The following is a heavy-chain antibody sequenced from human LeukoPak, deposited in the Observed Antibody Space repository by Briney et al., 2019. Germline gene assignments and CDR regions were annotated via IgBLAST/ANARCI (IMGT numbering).Heavy chain of an antibody. CDR2: INHSGST. Sequence: SETLSLTCAVYGGSFSGYYWSWIRQPPGKGLEWIGEINHSGSTNYNPSLKSRVTISVDTSKNQFSLMLSSVTAADTAVYYCARVRGYDSSGYYDNYYYYYMDVWGKGTTVTVSS. D-gene: IGHD3-22*01. CDR3: ARVRGYDSSGYYDNYYYYYMDV. CDR1: GGSFSGYY. V-gene: IGHV4-34*01. J-gene: IGHJ6*03.